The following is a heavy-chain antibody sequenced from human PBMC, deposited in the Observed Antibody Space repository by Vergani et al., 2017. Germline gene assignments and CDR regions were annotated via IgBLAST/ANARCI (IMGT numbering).Heavy chain of an antibody. V-gene: IGHV4-59*01. CDR2: IYYSGST. CDR3: ARASEPMVRGAHDY. J-gene: IGHJ4*02. Sequence: QVQLQQWGAGLLKPSETLSLTCTVSGGSISSYYWSWIRQPPGKGLEWIGYIYYSGSTNYNPSLKSRVTISVDTSKNQFSLKLSSVTAADTAVYYCARASEPMVRGAHDYWGQGTLVTVSS. D-gene: IGHD3-10*01. CDR1: GGSISSYY.